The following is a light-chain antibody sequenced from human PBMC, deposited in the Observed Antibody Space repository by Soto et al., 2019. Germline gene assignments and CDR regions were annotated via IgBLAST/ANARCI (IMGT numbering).Light chain of an antibody. CDR1: QGIGDT. Sequence: EVVIMQSPATLSVSPGDGATLSCRASQGIGDTLAWYHHKPGQTPRLLIYDTSTRATGVPTRFSGSRSGAEFTLTINSLQSEDFAVYYCQPYNNWPLTFGGGTKVDIK. V-gene: IGKV3-15*01. CDR2: DTS. J-gene: IGKJ4*01. CDR3: QPYNNWPLT.